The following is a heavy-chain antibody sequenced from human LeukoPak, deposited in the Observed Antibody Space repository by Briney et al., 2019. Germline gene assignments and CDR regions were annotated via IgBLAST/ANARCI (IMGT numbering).Heavy chain of an antibody. CDR1: GFTFSSYG. J-gene: IGHJ4*02. Sequence: GGSLRLSCAASGFTFSSYGMHWVRQAPGKGLEWVAVISYDGSNKYYADSVKGRFTISRDNSKNTLYLQMNSLRAEDTAVYYCAKVPRGIAVAGSYLDYWGQGTLVTVSS. CDR2: ISYDGSNK. V-gene: IGHV3-30*18. D-gene: IGHD6-19*01. CDR3: AKVPRGIAVAGSYLDY.